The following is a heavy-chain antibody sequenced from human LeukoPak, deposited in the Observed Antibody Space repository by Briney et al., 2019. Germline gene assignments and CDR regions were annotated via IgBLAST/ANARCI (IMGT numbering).Heavy chain of an antibody. J-gene: IGHJ5*01. CDR2: IWYDGSYE. CDR3: ARDGNCLAVRGSFDF. V-gene: IGHV3-33*01. CDR1: GFTFNKYG. Sequence: GGSLRLSCVASGFTFNKYGVHWVRQAPGKGLEWVAVIWYDGSYEYYADSVKGRLAISRENDQNTVNLQMNSLRVEDSAVYYCARDGNCLAVRGSFDFWGQGTLVTVSS. D-gene: IGHD3-10*01.